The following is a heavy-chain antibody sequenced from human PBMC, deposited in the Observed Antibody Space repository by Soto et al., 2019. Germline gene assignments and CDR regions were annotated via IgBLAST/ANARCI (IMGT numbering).Heavy chain of an antibody. J-gene: IGHJ4*02. CDR3: ARDHAGLTTVAYYFDY. Sequence: GASVKVSCKASGGTFSSYAISWVRQAPGQGLEWMGGIIPIFGTANYAQKFQGRVTITADESTSTAYMELSSLRSEDTAVYYCARDHAGLTTVAYYFDYWGQGTLVTVSS. V-gene: IGHV1-69*13. CDR2: IIPIFGTA. D-gene: IGHD4-4*01. CDR1: GGTFSSYA.